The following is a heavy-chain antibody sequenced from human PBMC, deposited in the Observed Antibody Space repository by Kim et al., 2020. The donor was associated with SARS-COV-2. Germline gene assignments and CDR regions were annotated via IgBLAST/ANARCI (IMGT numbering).Heavy chain of an antibody. V-gene: IGHV3-30*18. CDR3: AKPPDDFLYSMDV. CDR2: IAYDGSHA. J-gene: IGHJ6*02. Sequence: GGSLRLSCTASGFTFRTFAIHWVRQAPGKGLEWLTTIAYDGSHASYGDSVQGGFTVSRDNSKNTVHLQLNSLTVEDTAVYYCAKPPDDFLYSMDVWGQGTTVIVSS. D-gene: IGHD2-21*02. CDR1: GFTFRTFA.